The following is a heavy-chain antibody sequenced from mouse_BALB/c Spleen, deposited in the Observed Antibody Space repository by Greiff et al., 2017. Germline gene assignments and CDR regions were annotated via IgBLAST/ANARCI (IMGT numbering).Heavy chain of an antibody. CDR2: ISSGSSTI. Sequence: EVHLVESGGGLVQPGGSRKLSCAASGFTFSSFGMHWVRQAPEKGLEWVAYISSGSSTIYYADTVKGRFTISRDNPKNTLFLQMTSLRSEDTAMYYCARWSRYYYGSSEAMDYWGQGTSVTVSS. CDR1: GFTFSSFG. CDR3: ARWSRYYYGSSEAMDY. V-gene: IGHV5-17*02. J-gene: IGHJ4*01. D-gene: IGHD1-1*01.